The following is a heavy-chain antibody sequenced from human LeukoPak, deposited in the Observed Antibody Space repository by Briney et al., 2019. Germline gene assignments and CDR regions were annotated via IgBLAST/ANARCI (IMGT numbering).Heavy chain of an antibody. D-gene: IGHD5-24*01. CDR3: ARHISTNTGYFDS. CDR1: GGSINSHSYY. V-gene: IGHV4-39*01. Sequence: PSETLSLTCTVSGGSINSHSYYWGWIRQPPGKGLEWIGSVYYDGTSHSNPSLKSRAAVFVDTSRDQFSLDLSFVTAADTALYYCARHISTNTGYFDSCGQGTLVSVSS. J-gene: IGHJ4*02. CDR2: VYYDGTS.